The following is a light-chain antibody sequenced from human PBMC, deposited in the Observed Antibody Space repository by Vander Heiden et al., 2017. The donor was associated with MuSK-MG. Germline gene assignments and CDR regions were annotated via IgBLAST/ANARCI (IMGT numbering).Light chain of an antibody. Sequence: SYELTQPPAVSVSPGQTASITCSGDELGDKYVSWYQQKPGQSPVLVMYEDKKRPSGIPERLSGSNSANTATLTISGTQAMDEAYYYCQAWDSRIVVFGGGTRLTVL. CDR2: EDK. V-gene: IGLV3-1*01. J-gene: IGLJ2*01. CDR1: ELGDKY. CDR3: QAWDSRIVV.